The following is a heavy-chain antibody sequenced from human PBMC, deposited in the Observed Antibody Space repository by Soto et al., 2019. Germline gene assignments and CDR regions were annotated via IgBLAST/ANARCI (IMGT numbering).Heavy chain of an antibody. V-gene: IGHV3-23*01. Sequence: EVQLLESGGGLVQPGGSLRLSCAASGFTFSSYAMSWVRQAPGKGLEWVSAISGSGGSTYYADSVKGRFTISRDNSKNTLYLQMNSLRAEDTAVYYCASSIAVAGTNYYYYGMDVWGQGTTVTVSS. CDR1: GFTFSSYA. J-gene: IGHJ6*02. CDR3: ASSIAVAGTNYYYYGMDV. CDR2: ISGSGGST. D-gene: IGHD6-19*01.